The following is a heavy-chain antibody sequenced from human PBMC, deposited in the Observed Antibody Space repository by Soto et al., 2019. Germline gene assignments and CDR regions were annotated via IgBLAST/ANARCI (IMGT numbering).Heavy chain of an antibody. CDR2: IYYSGST. CDR1: GDSLSRGAYH. Sequence: PSETLSLTCTVSGDSLSRGAYHWTWIRQHPGKGLEWIGYIYYSGSTYYNPSLESQVSMSVDTSKNQFSLKLSSVSAADTAVYYCARGNSGKYFFDYWGPGTQVTVSS. CDR3: ARGNSGKYFFDY. V-gene: IGHV4-31*01. D-gene: IGHD3-10*01. J-gene: IGHJ4*02.